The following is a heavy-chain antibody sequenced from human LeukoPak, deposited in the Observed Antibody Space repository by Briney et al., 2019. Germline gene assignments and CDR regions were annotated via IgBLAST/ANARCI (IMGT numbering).Heavy chain of an antibody. CDR3: ARGQRGATKTNGGIFAY. CDR2: MNPNSGNT. V-gene: IGHV1-8*01. CDR1: GYTFTSYD. D-gene: IGHD1-26*01. J-gene: IGHJ4*02. Sequence: ASVKVSCKASGYTFTSYDINWVRQATGQGLEWMGWMNPNSGNTGYAQKFQGRVTMTRNTPISTAYMELSSLRSEDTAVYYCARGQRGATKTNGGIFAYWGQGTLVTVSS.